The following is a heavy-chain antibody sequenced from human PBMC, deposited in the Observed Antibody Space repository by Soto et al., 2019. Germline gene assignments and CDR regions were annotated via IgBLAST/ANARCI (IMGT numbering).Heavy chain of an antibody. J-gene: IGHJ3*02. CDR2: IYHSGST. Sequence: QLQLQESGSGLVKPSQTLSLTCAVSGGSISSGGYSWSWIRQPPGKGLEWIGYIYHSGSTYYNPSLKSRVTISVDRSKNQFSLKLSSVTAADTAVYYCASKFGRSSSGAFDIWGQGTMVTVSS. V-gene: IGHV4-30-2*01. CDR1: GGSISSGGYS. D-gene: IGHD6-13*01. CDR3: ASKFGRSSSGAFDI.